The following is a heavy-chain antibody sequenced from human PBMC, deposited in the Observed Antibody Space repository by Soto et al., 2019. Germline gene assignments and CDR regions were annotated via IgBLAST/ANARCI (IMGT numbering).Heavy chain of an antibody. V-gene: IGHV3-23*01. Sequence: PGGSLRLSCAASGFTFSSYAMSWVRQAPGKGLEWVSTVSGSGGSTYYADSVKGRFTISRDNSKSMLYLQMNSLRAEDTAIYYCAKSRSSPGSWIDPWGQGTLVTVSS. CDR1: GFTFSSYA. D-gene: IGHD6-13*01. CDR3: AKSRSSPGSWIDP. J-gene: IGHJ5*02. CDR2: VSGSGGST.